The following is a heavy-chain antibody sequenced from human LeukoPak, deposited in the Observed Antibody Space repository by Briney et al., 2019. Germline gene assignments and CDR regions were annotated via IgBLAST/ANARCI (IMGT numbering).Heavy chain of an antibody. J-gene: IGHJ5*02. D-gene: IGHD3-10*01. V-gene: IGHV3-21*01. Sequence: GGSLRLSCAASGFTFSSYSMNWVRQAPGKGLEWVGSISSSSSYIYYADSVKGRFTISRDNAKNSLYLQMNSLRAEDTAVYYCAXDYYGSESHPSPNXFXPXGQGTLVXVS. CDR3: AXDYYGSESHPSPNXFXP. CDR2: ISSSSSYI. CDR1: GFTFSSYS.